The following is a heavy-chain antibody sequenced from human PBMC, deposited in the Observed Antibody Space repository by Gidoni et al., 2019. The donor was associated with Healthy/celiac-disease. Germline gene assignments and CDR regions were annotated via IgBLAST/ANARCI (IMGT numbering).Heavy chain of an antibody. J-gene: IGHJ5*02. CDR3: ARPPSPYSSSSGGWFDP. CDR1: GGSISSSSYY. V-gene: IGHV4-39*01. Sequence: QLQLQESGPGLVKPSETLSLTCTVSGGSISSSSYYWGWSRPPPGKGLEWIGSIYYSGSTYYNPSLKSRVTISVDTSKNQFSLKLSSVTAADTAVYYCARPPSPYSSSSGGWFDPWGQGTLVTVSS. CDR2: IYYSGST. D-gene: IGHD6-13*01.